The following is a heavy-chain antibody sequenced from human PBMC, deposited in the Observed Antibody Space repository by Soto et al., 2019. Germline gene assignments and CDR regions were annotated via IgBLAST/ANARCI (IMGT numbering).Heavy chain of an antibody. D-gene: IGHD2-8*02. CDR3: ARDKITGLFDY. CDR1: GGSFSGYY. Sequence: QVQLQQWGAGLFKPSETLSLTCSVYGGSFSGYYWTWIRQPPGTGLEWIGEIKNSGSTNYNPSLKSQVTISVDTSKNQFSLKLTSVTAADTAVYYCARDKITGLFDYWGQGTLVTVSS. J-gene: IGHJ4*02. CDR2: IKNSGST. V-gene: IGHV4-34*01.